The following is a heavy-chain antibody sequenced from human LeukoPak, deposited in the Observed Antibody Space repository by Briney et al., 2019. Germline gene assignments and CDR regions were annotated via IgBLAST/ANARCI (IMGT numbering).Heavy chain of an antibody. V-gene: IGHV3-9*01. D-gene: IGHD4-23*01. J-gene: IGHJ4*02. CDR3: AKDISTSNDYGGNFDY. Sequence: GGSLRLSCAASGFTFDDYAMHWVRQAPGKGLEWVSGISWNSGSIGYADSVKGRFTISRDNAKNSLYLQMNSLRAEDTALYYCAKDISTSNDYGGNFDYWGQGTLVTASS. CDR2: ISWNSGSI. CDR1: GFTFDDYA.